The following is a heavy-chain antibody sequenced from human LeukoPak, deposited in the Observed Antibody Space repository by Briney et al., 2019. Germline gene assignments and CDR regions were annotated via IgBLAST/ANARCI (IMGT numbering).Heavy chain of an antibody. J-gene: IGHJ4*02. CDR3: GRDLTPVWAPGYDFDY. CDR1: GFTFSSDW. V-gene: IGHV3-74*01. D-gene: IGHD1-1*01. Sequence: GGSLRLSCAAAGFTFSSDWMHWVRQAPGKGLEWVSRINEDGSIITYAECVKGRFTISRANANNIMYLKDNGQKAEDTAIYCWGRDLTPVWAPGYDFDYWGQGTLVTVSS. CDR2: INEDGSII.